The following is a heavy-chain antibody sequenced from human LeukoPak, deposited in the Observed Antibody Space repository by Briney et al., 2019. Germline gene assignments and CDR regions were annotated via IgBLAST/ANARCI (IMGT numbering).Heavy chain of an antibody. V-gene: IGHV4-38-2*02. D-gene: IGHD2/OR15-2a*01. J-gene: IGHJ5*01. Sequence: KPSKTLSLACSVSGYSISSGYYWGWIRQSPGKGLEWIGSIYHSGSTYYNPSLKSRVTISVDTSKNQFSLKLSSVTAADTAVYYCARGNSGNWFDSWGQGTVVTVSS. CDR3: ARGNSGNWFDS. CDR1: GYSISSGYY. CDR2: IYHSGST.